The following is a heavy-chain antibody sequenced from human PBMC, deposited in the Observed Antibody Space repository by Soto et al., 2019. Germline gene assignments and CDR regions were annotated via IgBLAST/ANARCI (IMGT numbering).Heavy chain of an antibody. Sequence: SETLSLTCAVYGGSVNGYYWNWIRQPPGKGLEWIGEINHTGGTHYNPSPKSRVTMSVDTSKNQFSLRLSSVTAADTAIYYRATRITVFGLLIPPFDPWGQGTQVTVSS. CDR2: INHTGGT. J-gene: IGHJ5*02. CDR1: GGSVNGYY. CDR3: ATRITVFGLLIPPFDP. D-gene: IGHD3-3*01. V-gene: IGHV4-34*01.